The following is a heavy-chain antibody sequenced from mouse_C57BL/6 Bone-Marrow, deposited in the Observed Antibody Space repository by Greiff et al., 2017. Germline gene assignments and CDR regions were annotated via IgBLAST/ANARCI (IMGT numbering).Heavy chain of an antibody. D-gene: IGHD1-1*01. CDR3: GRPITAVVAHWYFDV. CDR1: GYTFTSYW. Sequence: VQLQQSGAELAKPGASVKLSCKASGYTFTSYWMHWVKQRPGQGLEWIGYINPSSGYTKYNQKFKDKATLTADKSSSTAYMQLSSLTYEDSAVYYCGRPITAVVAHWYFDVWGTGTTVTFSS. CDR2: INPSSGYT. J-gene: IGHJ1*03. V-gene: IGHV1-7*01.